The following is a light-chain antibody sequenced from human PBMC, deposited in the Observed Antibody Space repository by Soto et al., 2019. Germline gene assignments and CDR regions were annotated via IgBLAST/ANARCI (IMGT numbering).Light chain of an antibody. CDR3: QHYVYPQWT. J-gene: IGKJ1*01. V-gene: IGKV3-20*01. CDR2: GVS. Sequence: IVLTQSPCTLSLSPGERATLSCRSSQTGSNSYLAWYQQKSGQAPRLLIYGVSTRATGTPDRFSGSGSGTEFTLTIRRLEPEDFAVYFCQHYVYPQWTFGPGTKVAIK. CDR1: QTGSNSY.